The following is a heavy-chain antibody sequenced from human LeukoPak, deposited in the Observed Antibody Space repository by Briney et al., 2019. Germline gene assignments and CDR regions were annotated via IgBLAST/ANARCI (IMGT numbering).Heavy chain of an antibody. CDR1: VFTFSDSA. V-gene: IGHV3-73*01. Sequence: GGSLRLSCEASVFTFSDSAIHWVRQAPGKGLEWVGRIRNRANNYATVYSASVEGRFSMSRDDSKNTAYLQRNSLKTEDTAIYYCSGYDYGMDVWGQGTTVTVSS. J-gene: IGHJ6*02. CDR2: IRNRANNYAT. CDR3: SGYDYGMDV.